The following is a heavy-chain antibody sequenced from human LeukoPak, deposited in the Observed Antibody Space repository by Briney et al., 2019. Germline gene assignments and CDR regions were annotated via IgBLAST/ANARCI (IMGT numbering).Heavy chain of an antibody. Sequence: GRSLRLSCAASGFTFSSYGMHWVRQAPGKGLEWVAVIWYDGSNKYYADSVKGRFTISRDNSKNTLYLQMNSLRAEDTAVYYCARDSLLKWFGELAPNWFDPWGQGTLVTVSS. CDR2: IWYDGSNK. CDR1: GFTFSSYG. J-gene: IGHJ5*02. D-gene: IGHD3-10*01. V-gene: IGHV3-33*01. CDR3: ARDSLLKWFGELAPNWFDP.